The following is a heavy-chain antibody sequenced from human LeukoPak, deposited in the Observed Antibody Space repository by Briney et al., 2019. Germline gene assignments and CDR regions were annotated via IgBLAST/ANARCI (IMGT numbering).Heavy chain of an antibody. J-gene: IGHJ6*03. Sequence: KTSETLSLTCTVSGYSISSGYYWGWIRQPPGKGLEWIGSIYHSGSTNYNPSLKSRVTMSVDTSKNQFSLKLSSVTAADTAVYYCARSTVRSTYYYYYMDVWGKGTTVTISS. CDR2: IYHSGST. D-gene: IGHD3-10*01. CDR1: GYSISSGYY. CDR3: ARSTVRSTYYYYYMDV. V-gene: IGHV4-38-2*02.